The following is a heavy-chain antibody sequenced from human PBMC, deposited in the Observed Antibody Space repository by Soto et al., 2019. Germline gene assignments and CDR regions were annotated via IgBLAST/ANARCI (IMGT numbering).Heavy chain of an antibody. D-gene: IGHD5-18*01. CDR1: GYAFTNYY. V-gene: IGHV1-46*01. Sequence: AHLEQSGTEVKNPGASVKVSCKASGYAFTNYYMHWVRQTPGQGLEWVGVINPIDASTRYTQKFQDRVTLTTDTSTSTVYLELSSLKSDDTAVYYCARKGYTYRKSGLDVWGQGTTVIVSS. CDR3: ARKGYTYRKSGLDV. J-gene: IGHJ6*02. CDR2: INPIDAST.